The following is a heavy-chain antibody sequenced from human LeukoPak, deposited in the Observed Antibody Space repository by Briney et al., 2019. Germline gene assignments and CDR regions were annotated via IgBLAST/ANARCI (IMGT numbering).Heavy chain of an antibody. CDR3: ASYPKGSKQVQVGHFDY. J-gene: IGHJ4*02. CDR1: GGSISSGGYY. V-gene: IGHV4-31*03. D-gene: IGHD2-2*01. CDR2: IYYSGST. Sequence: SETLSLTCTVSGGSISSGGYYWSWIRQHPGKGLEWIGYIYYSGSTYYNPSLKSRVTISVDTSKNQFSLKLSSVTAADTAVYYCASYPKGSKQVQVGHFDYWGQGTLVTVSS.